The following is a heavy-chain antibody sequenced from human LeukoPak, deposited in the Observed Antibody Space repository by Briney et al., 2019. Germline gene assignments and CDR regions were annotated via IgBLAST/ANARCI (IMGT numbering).Heavy chain of an antibody. D-gene: IGHD3-3*01. Sequence: ASVKVSCKASGYTFTSYGISWVRQAPGQGLEWMGWISAYNGNTNYAQKLQGRVTMTTDTSTSTAYTELRSLRSDDTAVYYCAREGGTAIFGVVSRYYYYMDVWGKGTTVTVSS. V-gene: IGHV1-18*01. CDR2: ISAYNGNT. J-gene: IGHJ6*03. CDR3: AREGGTAIFGVVSRYYYYMDV. CDR1: GYTFTSYG.